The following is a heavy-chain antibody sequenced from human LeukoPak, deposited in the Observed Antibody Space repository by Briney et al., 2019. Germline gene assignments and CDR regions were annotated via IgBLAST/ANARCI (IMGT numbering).Heavy chain of an antibody. CDR1: GGSISSSSYY. J-gene: IGHJ4*02. CDR3: VSSGWYRGRYYFDY. CDR2: IYCSGST. Sequence: PSETLSLTCTVSGGSISSSSYYWGWIRQPPGKGLEWIGSIYCSGSTYYNPSLKSRVTISVDTSKNQFSLKLSSVTAADTAVYYCVSSGWYRGRYYFDYWGQGTLVTVSS. V-gene: IGHV4-39*01. D-gene: IGHD6-19*01.